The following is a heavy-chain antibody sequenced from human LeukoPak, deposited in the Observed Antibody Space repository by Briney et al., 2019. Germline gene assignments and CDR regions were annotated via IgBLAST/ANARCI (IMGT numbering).Heavy chain of an antibody. J-gene: IGHJ5*02. CDR3: ARRVVVAAKAGSRWFDP. Sequence: SETLSLTCTVSGGSISSSSSYWGWIRQPPGKGLEWIGSIYYSGSTYYNPSLKSRVTISVDTSKTQFSLKLSSVTAADTAVYYCARRVVVAAKAGSRWFDPWGQGTLVTVSS. V-gene: IGHV4-39*07. D-gene: IGHD2-15*01. CDR2: IYYSGST. CDR1: GGSISSSSSY.